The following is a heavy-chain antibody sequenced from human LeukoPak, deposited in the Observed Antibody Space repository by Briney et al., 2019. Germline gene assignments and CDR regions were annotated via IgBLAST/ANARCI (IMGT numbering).Heavy chain of an antibody. D-gene: IGHD3-22*01. CDR3: ARAYYYDSSGYPMDGGFDM. J-gene: IGHJ3*02. Sequence: GGSLRLSCAASGFTFSSYAMHWVRQAPGKGLEWGANIKQDGSEKYYVDSVKGRFTISRDNANNSLYLQMNSMRAEDTAVYYCARAYYYDSSGYPMDGGFDMWGQGTMVTASS. CDR1: GFTFSSYA. CDR2: IKQDGSEK. V-gene: IGHV3-7*04.